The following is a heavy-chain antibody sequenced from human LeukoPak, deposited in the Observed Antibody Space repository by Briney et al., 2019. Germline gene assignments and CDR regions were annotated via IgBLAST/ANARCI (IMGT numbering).Heavy chain of an antibody. V-gene: IGHV1-18*01. Sequence: ASVKVSCKASGGTFSSYAISWVRQAPGQGLEWMGWISAYNGNTNYAQKLQGRVTMTTDTSTSTAYMELRSLRSDDTAVYYCARIIVGATIGYFDYWGQGTLVTVSS. CDR1: GGTFSSYA. CDR3: ARIIVGATIGYFDY. D-gene: IGHD1-26*01. CDR2: ISAYNGNT. J-gene: IGHJ4*02.